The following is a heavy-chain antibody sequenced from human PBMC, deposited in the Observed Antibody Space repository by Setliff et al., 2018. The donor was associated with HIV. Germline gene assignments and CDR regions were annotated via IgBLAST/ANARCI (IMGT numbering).Heavy chain of an antibody. CDR3: AKDRRGITGTKSCAWFDP. J-gene: IGHJ5*02. V-gene: IGHV3-30*04. CDR2: ISYDGSYK. D-gene: IGHD1-7*01. Sequence: PGGSLRLSCAASGFTFGDYAIHWVRQAPGKGLEWVAVISYDGSYKNYAESVKGRFTISRDNSKNTLYVQMNSLRADDTAVYYCAKDRRGITGTKSCAWFDPWGQGTLVTVSS. CDR1: GFTFGDYA.